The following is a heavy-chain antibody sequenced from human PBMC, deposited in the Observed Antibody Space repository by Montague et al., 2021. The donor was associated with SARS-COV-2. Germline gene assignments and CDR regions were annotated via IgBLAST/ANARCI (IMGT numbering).Heavy chain of an antibody. CDR1: GDSVSSNSGA. CDR3: ARGLPAGPNFGMDV. J-gene: IGHJ6*02. Sequence: CAISGDSVSSNSGAWNWLRQSPSRGLEWLGRTYYRSKWYYNYVVSVESRITVNADTSKNQVFLQLNSVTPEDTAVYFCARGLPAGPNFGMDVWGQGTTVTV. V-gene: IGHV6-1*01. D-gene: IGHD2-2*01. CDR2: TYYRSKWYY.